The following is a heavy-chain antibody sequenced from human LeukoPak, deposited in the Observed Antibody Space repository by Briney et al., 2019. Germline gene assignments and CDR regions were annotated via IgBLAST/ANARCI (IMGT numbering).Heavy chain of an antibody. Sequence: PGGSLRLSCEVSGFTFDDYAMSWVRQAPGKGLEWVSGINWNGGSTGYADSVKGRFTISRDNAKNSLYLQMNSLRAGDTAVYYCARTIEMATISYFDYWGQGTLVTVSS. J-gene: IGHJ4*02. CDR1: GFTFDDYA. V-gene: IGHV3-20*04. CDR3: ARTIEMATISYFDY. CDR2: INWNGGST. D-gene: IGHD5-24*01.